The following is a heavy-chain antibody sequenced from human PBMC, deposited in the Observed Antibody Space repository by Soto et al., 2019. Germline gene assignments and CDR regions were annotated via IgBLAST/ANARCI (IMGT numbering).Heavy chain of an antibody. J-gene: IGHJ5*02. CDR2: ISAYNGNT. CDR1: GYTFISYG. CDR3: ARGLDSDMTTVTTGGNWFDP. D-gene: IGHD4-17*01. Sequence: QVQLVQSGAEVKKPGASLKVSCKASGYTFISYGISWVRQAPGQGLEWMGWISAYNGNTNYAQKLQGRVTMTTDTSSSTADMELRSLRSDDTAVYYCARGLDSDMTTVTTGGNWFDPWGQGTLVTVSS. V-gene: IGHV1-18*04.